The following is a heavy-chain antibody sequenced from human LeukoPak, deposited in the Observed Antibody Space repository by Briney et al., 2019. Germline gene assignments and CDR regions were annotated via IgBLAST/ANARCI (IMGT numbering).Heavy chain of an antibody. D-gene: IGHD3-22*01. V-gene: IGHV4-59*01. CDR2: IYYSGST. CDR3: ARDRKYYYDSSGRPNAYYYYAMDV. Sequence: PSETLSLTCTVSGGSISSYYWSWIRQPPGKGLEWIGYIYYSGSTNYNPSLKSRVTISVDTSKNQFSLKLSSVTAADTAVYYCARDRKYYYDSSGRPNAYYYYAMDVWGQGTTVTVSS. J-gene: IGHJ6*02. CDR1: GGSISSYY.